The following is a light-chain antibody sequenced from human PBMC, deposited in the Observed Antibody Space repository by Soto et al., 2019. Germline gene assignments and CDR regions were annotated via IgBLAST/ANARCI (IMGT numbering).Light chain of an antibody. CDR2: HNY. J-gene: IGLJ1*01. V-gene: IGLV1-44*01. CDR1: SSNIGSDF. Sequence: QSVLTQPPSASGTPGQRVTISCSGSSSNIGSDFVYWYQQLPGTAPKLLIYHNYQRPSGVPDRFSGSKSGTSGSLAISGLQAEDEADYYCSSYTSSNTLYVFGTGTKVTVL. CDR3: SSYTSSNTLYV.